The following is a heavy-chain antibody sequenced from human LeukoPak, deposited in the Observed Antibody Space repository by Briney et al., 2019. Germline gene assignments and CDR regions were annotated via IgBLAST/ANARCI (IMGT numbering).Heavy chain of an antibody. CDR1: GYTFTGYY. CDR2: INPNSGGT. V-gene: IGHV1-2*02. J-gene: IGHJ4*02. Sequence: ASVKVSCKASGYTFTGYYMHWVRQAPGQGLERTGWINPNSGGTNYAQKFQGRVTMTRDTSISTANMELSRLTSDDTAVYYCARVNTTLDYWGQGTLVTASS. CDR3: ARVNTTLDY. D-gene: IGHD1-14*01.